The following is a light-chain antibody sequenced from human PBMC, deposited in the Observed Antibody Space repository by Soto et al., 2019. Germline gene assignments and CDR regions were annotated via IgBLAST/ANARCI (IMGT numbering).Light chain of an antibody. Sequence: QSALTQPASVSGSPGQSITISCTGTSSDVGGYNYVSWYQQHPGKAPKLMIYDVSVRPSGVSNRFSGSKSGNTASLTISGLQAEDEADYYCSPYTSSSTLYVFGIGTKVTVL. CDR1: SSDVGGYNY. CDR2: DVS. V-gene: IGLV2-14*01. J-gene: IGLJ1*01. CDR3: SPYTSSSTLYV.